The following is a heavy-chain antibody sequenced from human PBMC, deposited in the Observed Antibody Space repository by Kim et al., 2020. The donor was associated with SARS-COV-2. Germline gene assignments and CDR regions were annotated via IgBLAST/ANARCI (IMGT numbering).Heavy chain of an antibody. V-gene: IGHV4-34*01. CDR1: GGSFSGYY. Sequence: SETLSLTCAVYGGSFSGYYWSWIRQPPGKGLEWIGEINHSGSTNYNPSLKSRVTISVDTSKNQFSLKLSSVTAADTAVYYCARFVSSSWTRDWYFDLWGRGTRVTVSS. CDR2: INHSGST. CDR3: ARFVSSSWTRDWYFDL. J-gene: IGHJ2*01. D-gene: IGHD6-13*01.